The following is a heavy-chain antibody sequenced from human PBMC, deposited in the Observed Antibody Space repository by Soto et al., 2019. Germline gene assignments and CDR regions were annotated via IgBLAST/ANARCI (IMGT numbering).Heavy chain of an antibody. Sequence: GGSLRLSCAASGFTFSSYGMHWVRQAPGKGLEWVAVIWYDGSNKYYADSVKGRFTISRDNSKNTLYLQMNSLRAEDTAVYYCAREMVYAISLLDYYYYGMDVWGQGTTVTVSS. J-gene: IGHJ6*02. CDR1: GFTFSSYG. D-gene: IGHD2-8*01. V-gene: IGHV3-33*01. CDR3: AREMVYAISLLDYYYYGMDV. CDR2: IWYDGSNK.